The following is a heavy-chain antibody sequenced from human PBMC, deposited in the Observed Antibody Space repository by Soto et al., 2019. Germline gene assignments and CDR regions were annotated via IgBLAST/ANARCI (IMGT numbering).Heavy chain of an antibody. Sequence: QLQLQESGSGLVKPSQTLSLTCAVSGGSISSGGFSWTWIRQPPGRGPEWIAYIDHSGSTYYNPSLMSRVTTSVDRCKNQCSLNLSSVTAADTAVYYCARDPQGAGPGFDCWGRGTLVTVSS. CDR1: GGSISSGGFS. D-gene: IGHD1-26*01. CDR3: ARDPQGAGPGFDC. V-gene: IGHV4-30-2*01. CDR2: IDHSGST. J-gene: IGHJ4*02.